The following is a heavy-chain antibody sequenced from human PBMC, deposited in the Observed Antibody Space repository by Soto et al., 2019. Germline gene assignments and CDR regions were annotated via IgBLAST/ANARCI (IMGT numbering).Heavy chain of an antibody. CDR2: ISAYNGNT. D-gene: IGHD6-6*01. Sequence: QVQLVQSGAEVKKPGASVKVSCKASGYTFTSYGISWVRQAPGQGLEWMGWISAYNGNTNYAQKIQGRGTMTTDTSTSTAYMELRSLRSDDTAVYYCATTRGYSSSHQTFDYWGQGTLVTVSS. CDR3: ATTRGYSSSHQTFDY. V-gene: IGHV1-18*01. J-gene: IGHJ4*02. CDR1: GYTFTSYG.